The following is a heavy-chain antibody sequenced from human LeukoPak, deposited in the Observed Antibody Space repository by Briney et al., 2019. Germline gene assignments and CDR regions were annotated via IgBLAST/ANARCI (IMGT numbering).Heavy chain of an antibody. J-gene: IGHJ4*02. D-gene: IGHD6-19*01. V-gene: IGHV5-51*01. Sequence: GXGLEGXGIIYPGDSDTRYSPSFQGQVTISADKSISTAYLQWSSLKASDTAMYYCARQDGSAWYYFDYWGQGSLVTVSS. CDR2: IYPGDSDT. CDR3: ARQDGSAWYYFDY.